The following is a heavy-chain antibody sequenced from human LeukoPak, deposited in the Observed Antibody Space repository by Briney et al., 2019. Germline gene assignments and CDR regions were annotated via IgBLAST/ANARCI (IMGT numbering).Heavy chain of an antibody. CDR1: GDSISSSNYH. Sequence: PSETLSLTCTVSGDSISSSNYHWGWIRQSPEKGLEWIGTMDYSGNTFLHPSLKGRVTISADTSQSQFSLNLGSVTAADTAVYYCVRRINVGGGWIDPWGQGTLVTVSS. D-gene: IGHD2-15*01. CDR3: VRRINVGGGWIDP. V-gene: IGHV4-39*01. J-gene: IGHJ5*02. CDR2: MDYSGNT.